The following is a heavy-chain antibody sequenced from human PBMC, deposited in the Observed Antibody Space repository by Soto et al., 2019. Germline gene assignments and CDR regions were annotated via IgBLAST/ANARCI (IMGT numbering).Heavy chain of an antibody. CDR1: GFTFSAYY. Sequence: QVQLVESGGGLVKPGGSLRLSCAASGFTFSAYYMSWIRQAPGQGLEWISYISSSGDTGNYADSVKGRFTVCRDNAKNSLYLQMNSLRGEDTAVYYCARDRGAVVGQFFDYWGQGTLVTVSS. V-gene: IGHV3-11*01. CDR2: ISSSGDTG. CDR3: ARDRGAVVGQFFDY. D-gene: IGHD6-19*01. J-gene: IGHJ4*02.